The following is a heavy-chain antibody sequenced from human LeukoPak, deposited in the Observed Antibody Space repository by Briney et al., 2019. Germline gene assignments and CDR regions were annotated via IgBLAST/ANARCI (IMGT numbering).Heavy chain of an antibody. Sequence: GGSLRLSCAASGFTFSDYYMSWVRQAPGKGLEWVSSITSSGDNTYYADSVKGRFTISRDNSKNTLYLQVDSLRPEDTAIYYCATYSRSLFRHFDYWGQGTLVTVSS. V-gene: IGHV3-23*01. J-gene: IGHJ4*02. CDR2: ITSSGDNT. CDR3: ATYSRSLFRHFDY. D-gene: IGHD6-6*01. CDR1: GFTFSDYY.